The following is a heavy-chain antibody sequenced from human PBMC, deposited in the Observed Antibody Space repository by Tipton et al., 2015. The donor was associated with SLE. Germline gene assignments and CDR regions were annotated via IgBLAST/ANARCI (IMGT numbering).Heavy chain of an antibody. V-gene: IGHV3-21*03. CDR3: ASASVYSSGWSQYFQF. J-gene: IGHJ1*01. D-gene: IGHD6-19*01. Sequence: VQLVQSGGGLVKPGGSLRLSCAASGFTFSNYFMNWVRQAPGKGLEWVSSVSSSSSYIYYADSLKGRFTVSRDNAKHSLYLQMNSLRAEDTAVYYCASASVYSSGWSQYFQFWGQGTLVTVSS. CDR1: GFTFSNYF. CDR2: VSSSSSYI.